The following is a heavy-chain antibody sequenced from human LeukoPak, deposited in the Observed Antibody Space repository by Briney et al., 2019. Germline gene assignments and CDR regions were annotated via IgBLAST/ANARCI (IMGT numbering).Heavy chain of an antibody. CDR3: AVIAAAGAYYFDY. Sequence: GESPKISCKGSGYSFSNYWIGWVRQMPGRGLEWMGIIYPGEYDIRYNPSFQGQVTISADKSISTAYLQWSSLKASDTAMYYCAVIAAAGAYYFDYWGQGTLVTVSS. V-gene: IGHV5-51*01. CDR1: GYSFSNYW. J-gene: IGHJ4*02. D-gene: IGHD6-13*01. CDR2: IYPGEYDI.